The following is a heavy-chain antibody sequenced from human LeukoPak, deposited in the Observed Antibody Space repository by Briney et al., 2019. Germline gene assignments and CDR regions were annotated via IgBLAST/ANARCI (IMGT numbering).Heavy chain of an antibody. CDR3: ARDDYDILTGNNAFDI. V-gene: IGHV4-30-4*08. CDR2: IYYSDSA. D-gene: IGHD3-9*01. Sequence: SQTLSLTCSVSGGSVTSGGHYWSWIRQHPGKGLEWIGYIYYSDSAFYNPSLQSRVTISVDTSKNQFSLKLSSVTAADMAVYYCARDDYDILTGNNAFDIWGQGTMVTVSS. J-gene: IGHJ3*02. CDR1: GGSVTSGGHY.